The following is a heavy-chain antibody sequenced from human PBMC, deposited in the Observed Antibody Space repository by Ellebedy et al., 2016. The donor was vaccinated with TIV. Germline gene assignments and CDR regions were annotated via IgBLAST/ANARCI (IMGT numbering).Heavy chain of an antibody. CDR2: ITWNSGTK. J-gene: IGHJ4*02. CDR3: AKALRGETIRAYYGGFDF. CDR1: GFTFDEYA. D-gene: IGHD1-26*01. Sequence: SLKISCAASGFTFDEYAMHWVRQAPGKGLEWVSGITWNSGTKGYADSVKGRFTIFRDNAKNSLSLQMNSLRPEDTALYYCAKALRGETIRAYYGGFDFWGQGTLVTVSS. V-gene: IGHV3-9*01.